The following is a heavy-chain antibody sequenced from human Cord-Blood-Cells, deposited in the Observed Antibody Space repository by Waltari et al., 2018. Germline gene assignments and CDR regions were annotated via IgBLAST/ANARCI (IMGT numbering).Heavy chain of an antibody. CDR3: ARLLTGDAFDI. Sequence: QVQLVQSGAEVKKPGASVKVSCKASGYTFTSYAMHLVRQAPGQRLEWMGWINAGNGNTKYSQKFQGRVTITRDTSASTAYMELSSLRSEDTAVYYCARLLTGDAFDIWGQGTMVTVSS. J-gene: IGHJ3*02. CDR1: GYTFTSYA. CDR2: INAGNGNT. V-gene: IGHV1-3*01. D-gene: IGHD7-27*01.